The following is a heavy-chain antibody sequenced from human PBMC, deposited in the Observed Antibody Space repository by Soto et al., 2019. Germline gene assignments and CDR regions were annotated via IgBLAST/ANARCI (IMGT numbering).Heavy chain of an antibody. J-gene: IGHJ4*02. CDR3: ARGDHLGCCSGGSCYLFDY. Sequence: ASVKVSCKASGYTFTGYFMHWVRQAPGQGLEWMGWINPNSGGTNYAQKFQGWVTMTRDTSISTAYMELSRLRSDDTAVYYCARGDHLGCCSGGSCYLFDYWGQGTLVTVSS. CDR2: INPNSGGT. V-gene: IGHV1-2*04. D-gene: IGHD2-15*01. CDR1: GYTFTGYF.